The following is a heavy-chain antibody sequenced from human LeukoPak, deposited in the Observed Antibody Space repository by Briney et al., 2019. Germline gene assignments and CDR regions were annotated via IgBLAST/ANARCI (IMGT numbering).Heavy chain of an antibody. Sequence: PSETLSLTCTVSGGSIGGNSYWSWIRQPPGKGPEWIGHISNSGSTYYSPSLSSRVTISLDTSKNQFSLKLSSVTAADTAVYYCARGPIYYDFWSGYYPYFDYWGQGTLVTVSS. D-gene: IGHD3-3*01. CDR3: ARGPIYYDFWSGYYPYFDY. CDR2: ISNSGST. CDR1: GGSIGGNSY. V-gene: IGHV4-59*12. J-gene: IGHJ4*02.